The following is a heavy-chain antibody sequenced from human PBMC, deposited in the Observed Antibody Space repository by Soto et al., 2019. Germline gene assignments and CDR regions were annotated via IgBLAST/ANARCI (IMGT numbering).Heavy chain of an antibody. CDR1: GFSLSTSGVG. J-gene: IGHJ5*02. D-gene: IGHD6-13*01. CDR2: IYWDDDK. CDR3: AHRQAAAGPRRWFDP. Sequence: QITLKESGPTLVKPTQTLTLTCTFSGFSLSTSGVGVGWTRQPPGKALEWLALIYWDDDKRYSPSLKSRLTITKDTSKNQVVLTMTNMDPVDTATYYCAHRQAAAGPRRWFDPWGQGTLVTVSS. V-gene: IGHV2-5*02.